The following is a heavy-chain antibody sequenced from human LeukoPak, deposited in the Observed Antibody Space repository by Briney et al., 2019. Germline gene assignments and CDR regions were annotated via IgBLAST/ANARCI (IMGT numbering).Heavy chain of an antibody. V-gene: IGHV4-61*02. D-gene: IGHD2-15*01. CDR2: IYTSGST. CDR3: ARDSCPSGSCYENRGYFDY. Sequence: SETLSLTCTVSGGSISSATYYWSWIRQPAGKGLEWIGRIYTSGSTNYNPSLKSRVTISVDTSKNQFSLKLSSVTAADTAVYYCARDSCPSGSCYENRGYFDYWGQGTLVTVSS. J-gene: IGHJ4*02. CDR1: GGSISSATYY.